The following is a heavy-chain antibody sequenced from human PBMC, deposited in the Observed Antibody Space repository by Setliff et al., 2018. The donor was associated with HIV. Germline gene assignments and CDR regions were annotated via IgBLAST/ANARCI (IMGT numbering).Heavy chain of an antibody. Sequence: SETLSLTCTVSGDSISSSSYYWGWVRQPPGKGLEWIGTMFYTGSAYYTPSLKSRVTISVDTSKNQFSLRLTSVTAADTAVYYCARHITGGLAAPVWFDPWGQGTLVTVSS. CDR1: GDSISSSSYY. D-gene: IGHD6-13*01. V-gene: IGHV4-39*01. J-gene: IGHJ5*02. CDR3: ARHITGGLAAPVWFDP. CDR2: MFYTGSA.